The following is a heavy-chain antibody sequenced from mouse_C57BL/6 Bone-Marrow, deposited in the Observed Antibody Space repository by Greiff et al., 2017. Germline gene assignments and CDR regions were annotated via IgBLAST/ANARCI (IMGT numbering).Heavy chain of an antibody. Sequence: QVQLQQPGAELVKPGASVKMSCKASGYTFTSYWITWVKQRPGQGLEWIGDIYPGNGSTNYNEKFKSKATLTVDTSTSTAYMQLRSLTSEDSAVYYYARDSYYEWYFDVWGTGTTVTVSS. CDR2: IYPGNGST. CDR1: GYTFTSYW. D-gene: IGHD2-12*01. CDR3: ARDSYYEWYFDV. J-gene: IGHJ1*03. V-gene: IGHV1-55*01.